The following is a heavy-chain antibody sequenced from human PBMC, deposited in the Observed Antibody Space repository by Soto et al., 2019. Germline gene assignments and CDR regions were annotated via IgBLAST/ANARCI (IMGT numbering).Heavy chain of an antibody. D-gene: IGHD2-15*01. CDR2: IKSKPHGGTT. Sequence: EGQLVESGGGLVKPGGSLRLSCAASGFTVSNAWMTWVRQAPGKGLEWVGHIKSKPHGGTTEYASPVKDRFTISRDDSTNTAYLQMNSLKIDDTPVSYCMTWFTAVVGSDLGDCRGRGSLVTVSS. CDR1: GFTVSNAW. J-gene: IGHJ4*02. V-gene: IGHV3-15*01. CDR3: MTWFTAVVGSDLGDC.